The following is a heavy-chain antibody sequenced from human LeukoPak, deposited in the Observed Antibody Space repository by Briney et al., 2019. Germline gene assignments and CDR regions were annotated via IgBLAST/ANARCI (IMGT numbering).Heavy chain of an antibody. CDR1: GYTFTGYY. Sequence: ASVKVSCKASGYTFTGYYMHWVRQAPGQGLEWMGWINPNSGGTNYAQKFQGRVTMTRDTSISTAYMELSRLRSDDTAVYYCARGSSGSYSYYYYYMDVWGKGTTVTVSS. D-gene: IGHD1-26*01. CDR3: ARGSSGSYSYYYYYMDV. J-gene: IGHJ6*03. V-gene: IGHV1-2*02. CDR2: INPNSGGT.